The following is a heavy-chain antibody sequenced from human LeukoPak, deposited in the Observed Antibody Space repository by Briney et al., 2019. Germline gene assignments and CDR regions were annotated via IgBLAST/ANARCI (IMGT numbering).Heavy chain of an antibody. Sequence: PSETLSLTCTVSGGSISSSSHYWGWIHQPPGKGLEWIGSTYYSGSTYYNPSLKSRVTISVDTSKNQFSLKLSSVTAADTAVYYCARFNGSGGYYRDNWFDPWGQGTLVTVSS. CDR1: GGSISSSSHY. D-gene: IGHD3-10*01. CDR2: TYYSGST. J-gene: IGHJ5*02. CDR3: ARFNGSGGYYRDNWFDP. V-gene: IGHV4-39*01.